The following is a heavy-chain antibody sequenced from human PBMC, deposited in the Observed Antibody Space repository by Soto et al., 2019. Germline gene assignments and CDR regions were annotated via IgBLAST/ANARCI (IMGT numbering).Heavy chain of an antibody. Sequence: EVQLLESGGSLVQPGGSLRLSCAASGFTFSSYAMSWVHQAPGKGLEWVSAISGSGGSTYYADSVKGRFTISRDNSKNTLYLQMNSLRAEDTAVYYCAKKSSGWETYYFDYWGQGTLVTVSS. J-gene: IGHJ4*02. CDR1: GFTFSSYA. CDR3: AKKSSGWETYYFDY. V-gene: IGHV3-23*01. CDR2: ISGSGGST. D-gene: IGHD6-19*01.